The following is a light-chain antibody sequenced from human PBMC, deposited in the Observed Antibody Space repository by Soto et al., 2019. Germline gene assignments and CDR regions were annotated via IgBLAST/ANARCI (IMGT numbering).Light chain of an antibody. CDR3: NSYSSTNFYV. CDR2: QVT. Sequence: QSALTQPASVSGSPGQSITISCTGTSSDIGDYNYVSWYQQYPGRAPKLLIYQVTSRASGVSHRFSGSKSGNTASLTISGLQPEDEAEYYCNSYSSTNFYVFGTGTKVTVL. V-gene: IGLV2-14*01. CDR1: SSDIGDYNY. J-gene: IGLJ1*01.